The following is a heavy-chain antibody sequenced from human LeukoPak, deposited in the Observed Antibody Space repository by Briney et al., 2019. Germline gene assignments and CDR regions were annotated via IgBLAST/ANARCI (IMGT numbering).Heavy chain of an antibody. Sequence: ASVKVSCKASGYTFTGYYMHWVRQAPGQGLEWMGWINPNSGGTNYAQKFQGRVTMTEDTSTDTAYMELSSLRSEDTAVYYCATVEWEHRGFDYWGQGTLVTVSS. CDR1: GYTFTGYY. CDR3: ATVEWEHRGFDY. D-gene: IGHD1-26*01. J-gene: IGHJ4*02. CDR2: INPNSGGT. V-gene: IGHV1-2*02.